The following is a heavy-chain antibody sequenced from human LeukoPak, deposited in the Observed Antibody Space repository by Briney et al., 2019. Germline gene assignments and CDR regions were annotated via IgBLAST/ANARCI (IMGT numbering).Heavy chain of an antibody. D-gene: IGHD3-22*01. Sequence: GASVKVSCKASGYTFTSYGISWVRQAPGQGLEWMGWISAYNGNTNYAQKLQGRVTMTTDTSTSTAYMELRSLRSDDTAVYYCARDHPYYYDSSGYYPHYFDYWGQETLVTVSS. CDR3: ARDHPYYYDSSGYYPHYFDY. CDR1: GYTFTSYG. J-gene: IGHJ4*02. CDR2: ISAYNGNT. V-gene: IGHV1-18*01.